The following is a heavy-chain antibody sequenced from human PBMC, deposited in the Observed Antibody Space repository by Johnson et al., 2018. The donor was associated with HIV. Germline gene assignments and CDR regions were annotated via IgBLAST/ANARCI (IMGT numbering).Heavy chain of an antibody. CDR1: GFTVSSNY. D-gene: IGHD1-26*01. CDR3: AKDVELHGAFDI. J-gene: IGHJ3*02. CDR2: IGTAGDT. Sequence: VQLVESGGGLVQPGGSLRLSCAASGFTVSSNYMHWVRQATGKGLEWVSAIGTAGDTYYPGSVKGRFTISRENAKNSLYLQMNSLRGEDTAVYYCAKDVELHGAFDIWGQGTMVTVSS. V-gene: IGHV3-13*01.